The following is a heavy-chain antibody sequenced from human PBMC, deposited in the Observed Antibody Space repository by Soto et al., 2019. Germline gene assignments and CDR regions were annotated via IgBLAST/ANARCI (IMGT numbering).Heavy chain of an antibody. D-gene: IGHD6-19*01. Sequence: EASVKVSCKASGYTSTSYGIIWVRQAPGQGLEWMGWISAYNGNTNYAQKLQGRVTMTTDTSTSTAYMELRSLRSDDTAVYYCARVPWLVSNFMFYWGQGTLVTVSS. V-gene: IGHV1-18*01. CDR1: GYTSTSYG. CDR2: ISAYNGNT. CDR3: ARVPWLVSNFMFY. J-gene: IGHJ4*02.